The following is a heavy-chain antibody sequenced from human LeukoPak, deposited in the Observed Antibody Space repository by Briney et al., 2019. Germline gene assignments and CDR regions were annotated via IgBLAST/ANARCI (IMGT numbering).Heavy chain of an antibody. V-gene: IGHV4-61*02. CDR3: ARVPSRSGAAAGFY. D-gene: IGHD6-13*01. CDR1: GGSISSGSYY. Sequence: SQTLSLTCTVSGGSISSGSYYWSWIRQPAGKGLEWIGRIYTSGSTNYNPSLKSRVTISVDTSKNQFSLKLSSVTAADTAVYYCARVPSRSGAAAGFYWGQGTLVTVSS. J-gene: IGHJ4*02. CDR2: IYTSGST.